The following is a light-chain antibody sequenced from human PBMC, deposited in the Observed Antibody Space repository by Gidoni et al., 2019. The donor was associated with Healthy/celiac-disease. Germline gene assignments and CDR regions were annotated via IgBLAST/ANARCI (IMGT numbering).Light chain of an antibody. CDR1: QSVLYSSNNKNY. CDR2: WAS. V-gene: IGKV4-1*01. Sequence: DIVMPQSPDSLAVSLGERATINCKSSQSVLYSSNNKNYLAWYQQKPGQPPKLLIYWASTRESGVPDRFGGSGSGTDFTLTISSLQAEDVAVYYCQQYYSTLPYTFGQGTKLEIK. J-gene: IGKJ2*01. CDR3: QQYYSTLPYT.